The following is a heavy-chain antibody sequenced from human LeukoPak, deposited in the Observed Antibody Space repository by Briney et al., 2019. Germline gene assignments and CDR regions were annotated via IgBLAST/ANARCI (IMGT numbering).Heavy chain of an antibody. CDR2: INPNSGGT. CDR3: ARVGSSSWLNWFDP. Sequence: ASVKVSCTASGYTFTGYYMHWVRQAPGQGLEWMGWINPNSGGTNYAQKFQGRVTMTRDTSINTADMELSRLTSDDTAVYYCARVGSSSWLNWFDPWGQGTLVTVSS. V-gene: IGHV1-2*02. CDR1: GYTFTGYY. D-gene: IGHD6-13*01. J-gene: IGHJ5*02.